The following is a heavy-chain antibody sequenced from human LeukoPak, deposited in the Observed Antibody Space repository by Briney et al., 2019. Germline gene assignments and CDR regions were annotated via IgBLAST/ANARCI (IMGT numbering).Heavy chain of an antibody. CDR3: AKSHDSSGSDY. D-gene: IGHD3-22*01. CDR2: ISGSGGST. CDR1: GCTFSSYV. V-gene: IGHV3-23*01. J-gene: IGHJ4*02. Sequence: GGSLRLSCAASGCTFSSYVMSWVRQAPGKGLEWVSAISGSGGSTYYADSVKGRFTISRDNSKNTLYMQMNSLRAEDTAVYYCAKSHDSSGSDYWGQGTLVTVSS.